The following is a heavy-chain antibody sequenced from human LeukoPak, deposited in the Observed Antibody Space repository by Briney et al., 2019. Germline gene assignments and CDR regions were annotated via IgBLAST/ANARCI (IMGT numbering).Heavy chain of an antibody. CDR3: ARVAQTPSTRPRWDFDY. CDR2: IHSGGNT. Sequence: PGGSLRLSCAASGFTVSNNYMSWVRQAPGKGLEWVSVIHSGGNTYYADSVKGRFTISRDNSKNILYLQMNSLRAEDTAVYYCARVAQTPSTRPRWDFDYWGQGTLVTVSS. V-gene: IGHV3-66*01. CDR1: GFTVSNNY. J-gene: IGHJ4*02. D-gene: IGHD6-6*01.